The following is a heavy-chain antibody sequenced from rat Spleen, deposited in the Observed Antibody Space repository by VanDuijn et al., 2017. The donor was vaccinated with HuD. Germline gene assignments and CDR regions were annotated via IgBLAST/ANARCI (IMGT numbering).Heavy chain of an antibody. Sequence: EVKLVESGGDSVQPGRSLKLSCAASGFTFSDYAMAWVRQAPTKGLEWVASISTGGGNTYYRDSVKGRFTISRDNAKSTLYLQMDSLRSEDTATYYCARHGDDGSYYYGYYFDYWGQGVMVTVSS. D-gene: IGHD1-12*02. CDR2: ISTGGGNT. CDR1: GFTFSDYA. J-gene: IGHJ2*01. CDR3: ARHGDDGSYYYGYYFDY. V-gene: IGHV5S23*01.